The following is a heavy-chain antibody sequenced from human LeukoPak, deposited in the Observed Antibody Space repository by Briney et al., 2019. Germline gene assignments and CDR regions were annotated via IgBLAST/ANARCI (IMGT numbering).Heavy chain of an antibody. CDR3: ARTTEGYAGGPGYSYYYYMDV. Sequence: SETLSFTCTVSGGSISSYYWSWIRQPPGKGLEWIGYIHYSGSTHYNPSLKSRVTISVDTSKNQVSLKLRSVTAADTAVYYCARTTEGYAGGPGYSYYYYMDVWGKGTTVTISS. V-gene: IGHV4-59*01. J-gene: IGHJ6*03. CDR1: GGSISSYY. D-gene: IGHD5-12*01. CDR2: IHYSGST.